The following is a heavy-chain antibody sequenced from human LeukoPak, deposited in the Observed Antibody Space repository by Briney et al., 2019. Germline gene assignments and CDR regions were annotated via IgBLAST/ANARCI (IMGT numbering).Heavy chain of an antibody. CDR2: ISAYNGHT. D-gene: IGHD6-19*01. CDR3: ARHKDLGAVAGTFDY. CDR1: GYIFSTYG. V-gene: IGHV1-18*01. Sequence: ASVKVSCKASGYIFSTYGISWVRQAPGQGLEWMGWISAYNGHTKYAQKFQGRVTMTTDTSTSTAYMELTSLTSDDTAMYYCARHKDLGAVAGTFDYWGQGTLVTVSS. J-gene: IGHJ4*02.